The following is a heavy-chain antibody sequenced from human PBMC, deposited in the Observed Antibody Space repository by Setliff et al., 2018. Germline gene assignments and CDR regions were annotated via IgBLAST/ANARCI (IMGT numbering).Heavy chain of an antibody. Sequence: GGSLRLSCETSGFTFSSYGMHWVRQTPGQTPGKGLEWVAFIRYDGGDKYYLDSVKGRSTISRDNSKNTLYLQMDSLRGEDTAVYYCARDSHTYYDILTGYLDFDYWGQGTLVTVSS. D-gene: IGHD3-9*01. CDR1: GFTFSSYG. CDR2: IRYDGGDK. CDR3: ARDSHTYYDILTGYLDFDY. J-gene: IGHJ4*02. V-gene: IGHV3-30*02.